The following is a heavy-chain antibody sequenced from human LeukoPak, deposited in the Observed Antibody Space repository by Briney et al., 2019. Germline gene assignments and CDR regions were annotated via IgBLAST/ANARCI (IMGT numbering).Heavy chain of an antibody. CDR2: ISSSSSTI. Sequence: GGSLRLSCAASGFTFSSYSMNWVRQAPGKGLEWVSYISSSSSTIYYADSVKGRFTISRDNAKNSLYLQMNSLRAEDTAVYYCARPGYCSSTSCYYFDYWGQGTLVTVSS. J-gene: IGHJ4*02. V-gene: IGHV3-48*04. CDR1: GFTFSSYS. D-gene: IGHD2-2*01. CDR3: ARPGYCSSTSCYYFDY.